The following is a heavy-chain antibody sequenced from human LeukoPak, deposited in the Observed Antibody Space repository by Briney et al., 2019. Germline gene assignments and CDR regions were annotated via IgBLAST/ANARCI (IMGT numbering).Heavy chain of an antibody. CDR1: GGSISSSSYY. J-gene: IGHJ4*02. CDR3: ARVVGKWLQSGFDY. Sequence: PSETLSLTCNVSGGSISSSSYYWGWIRQPPGTGLEWIGYIYYSGSTNYNPSLKSRVTISVDTPRSQFSLKLNSVTAADTAMYYCARVVGKWLQSGFDYWGQGTLVTVSS. CDR2: IYYSGST. D-gene: IGHD5-24*01. V-gene: IGHV4-61*05.